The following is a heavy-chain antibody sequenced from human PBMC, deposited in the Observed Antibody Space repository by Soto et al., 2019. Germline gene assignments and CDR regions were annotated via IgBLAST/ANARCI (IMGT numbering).Heavy chain of an antibody. CDR3: ARSGYSGYDDDY. J-gene: IGHJ4*02. V-gene: IGHV3-11*01. D-gene: IGHD5-12*01. CDR1: GFTLSGYY. CDR2: ISSSGSTI. Sequence: GGAPRLSCAAPGFTLSGYYHSWVRPAPGKGLEWVSYISSSGSTIYYADSVKGRFTISRDNAKNSLYLQMNSLRAEDTAVYYCARSGYSGYDDDYWGQGTLVTVSS.